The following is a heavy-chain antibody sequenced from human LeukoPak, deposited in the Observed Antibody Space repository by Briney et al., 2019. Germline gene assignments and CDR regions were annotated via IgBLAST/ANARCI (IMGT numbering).Heavy chain of an antibody. CDR1: GFTFSRHG. D-gene: IGHD1-26*01. CDR2: ISNDGSRK. V-gene: IGHV3-30*18. CDR3: AKENPVGGTNYFDY. J-gene: IGHJ4*02. Sequence: GGSLRLSCAPSGFTFSRHGMHWVRQAPGKGLEWVAIISNDGSRKYYAHSVEGRFTISRDNSKNTLYLQMNTLRAEDTAVYYCAKENPVGGTNYFDYWGQGTLVTVSS.